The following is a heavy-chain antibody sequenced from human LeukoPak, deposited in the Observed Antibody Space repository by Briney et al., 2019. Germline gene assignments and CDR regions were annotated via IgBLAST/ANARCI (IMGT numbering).Heavy chain of an antibody. Sequence: GESLKISCKGSGYSFTNYWIGWVRQMPGKGLEWMGIIYPGDSNTRYSPSFQGQVTISVDKSITTAYLQWSSLKASDTAIYYCATQLTVPGRGYYYYGMDVWGQGTKVTVSS. CDR1: GYSFTNYW. J-gene: IGHJ6*02. CDR2: IYPGDSNT. V-gene: IGHV5-51*01. CDR3: ATQLTVPGRGYYYYGMDV. D-gene: IGHD6-19*01.